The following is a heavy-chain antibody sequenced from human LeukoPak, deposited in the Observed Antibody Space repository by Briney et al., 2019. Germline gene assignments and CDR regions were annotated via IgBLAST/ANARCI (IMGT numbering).Heavy chain of an antibody. V-gene: IGHV1-2*02. CDR3: ARVRCSGGSCYCPYYYYGMDV. CDR1: GYTFTGYY. J-gene: IGHJ6*02. CDR2: FNGNIVGT. D-gene: IGHD2-15*01. Sequence: ASVKVSCKTSGYTFTGYYIHWVRRSTGQRLGWRGWFNGNIVGTNYAKKFQCRVTMTRDTSISTAYMELSRLRSDDTAVYYCARVRCSGGSCYCPYYYYGMDVWGQGTTVTVSS.